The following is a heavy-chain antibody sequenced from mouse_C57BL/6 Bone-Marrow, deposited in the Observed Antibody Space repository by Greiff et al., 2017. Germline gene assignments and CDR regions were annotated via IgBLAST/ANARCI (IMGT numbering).Heavy chain of an antibody. CDR1: GFTFSSYT. Sequence: EVKLVESGGGLVKPGGSLKLSCAASGFTFSSYTMSWVRQTPEKRLEWVATISGGGGNTYYPDSVKGRFTISRDNAKNTLYLQMSSLRSEDTALYYCARHGGYYVDYWGQGTTLTVSS. D-gene: IGHD1-1*02. V-gene: IGHV5-9*01. CDR2: ISGGGGNT. J-gene: IGHJ2*01. CDR3: ARHGGYYVDY.